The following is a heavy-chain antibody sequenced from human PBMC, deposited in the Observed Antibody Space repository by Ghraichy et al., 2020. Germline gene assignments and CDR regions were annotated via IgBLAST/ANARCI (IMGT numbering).Heavy chain of an antibody. J-gene: IGHJ4*02. CDR2: INSYNGDT. CDR1: GYTFTTYG. D-gene: IGHD2-8*02. CDR3: ARGGPYCSGGVCYFLDS. V-gene: IGHV1-18*01. Sequence: ASVKVSCKASGYTFTTYGLTWLRQAPVQGLEWMGWINSYNGDTKYAQKVQGRVTMTTDTSTSTAYMELRSLRSDDTAVYYCARGGPYCSGGVCYFLDSWGQGTLVTVSS.